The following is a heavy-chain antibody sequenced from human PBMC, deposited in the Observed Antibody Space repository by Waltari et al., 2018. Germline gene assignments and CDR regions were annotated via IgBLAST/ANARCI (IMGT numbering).Heavy chain of an antibody. V-gene: IGHV3-33*06. Sequence: QVQMVKCGGGVVKPGRSLKLSCAASGFTFRCEGMPEFRKAPGKGRGLVAVILYYGSNKYYADSLKGRFTISRDNSKNTLYLQMNSLRAEDTAVYYCAKDRGTMVRGAKSTYNWFDPWGQGTLVTVSS. CDR3: AKDRGTMVRGAKSTYNWFDP. CDR2: ILYYGSNK. J-gene: IGHJ5*02. CDR1: GFTFRCEG. D-gene: IGHD3-10*01.